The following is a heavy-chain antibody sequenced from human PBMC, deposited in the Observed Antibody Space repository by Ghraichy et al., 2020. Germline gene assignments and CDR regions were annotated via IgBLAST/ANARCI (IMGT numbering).Heavy chain of an antibody. Sequence: SVKVSCKASGGTFSSYAISWVRQAPGQGLEWMGGIIPIFGTANYAQKFQGRVTITADESTSTAYMELSSLRSEDTAVYYCARVLPRAAAGTFDYWGQGTLVTVSS. CDR1: GGTFSSYA. CDR3: ARVLPRAAAGTFDY. D-gene: IGHD6-13*01. CDR2: IIPIFGTA. J-gene: IGHJ4*02. V-gene: IGHV1-69*13.